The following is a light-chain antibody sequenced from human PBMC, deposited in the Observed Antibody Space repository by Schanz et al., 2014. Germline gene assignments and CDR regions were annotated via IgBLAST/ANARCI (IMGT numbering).Light chain of an antibody. Sequence: QSALTQPASVSGSPGQSITISCTGTSSDVGGYNFVSWYQQHPGKAPKLMIFDVSERPSGVPDRFSASKSGNTASLTISGLQTEDEADYYCCSYAGSHTVVVFGGGTKLTVL. J-gene: IGLJ2*01. CDR3: CSYAGSHTVVV. CDR2: DVS. V-gene: IGLV2-11*01. CDR1: SSDVGGYNF.